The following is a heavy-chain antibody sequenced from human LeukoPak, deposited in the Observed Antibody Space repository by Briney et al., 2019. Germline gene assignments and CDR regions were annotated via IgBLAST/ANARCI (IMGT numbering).Heavy chain of an antibody. D-gene: IGHD2-15*01. CDR2: IIPILGRG. CDR3: ARDLGSGRWNYYYYRMDV. CDR1: GGTFSSYA. V-gene: IGHV1-69*04. Sequence: SVTVSCKASGGTFSSYAISWVRQGPGQGLELMGRIIPILGRGNYAQKFQGRVTITADKSTSTAYMELSSLRSEDTAVYYCARDLGSGRWNYYYYRMDVWGQGTTVNVSS. J-gene: IGHJ6*02.